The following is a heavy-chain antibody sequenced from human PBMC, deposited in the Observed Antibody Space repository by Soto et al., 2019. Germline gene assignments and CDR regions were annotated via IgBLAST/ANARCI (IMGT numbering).Heavy chain of an antibody. Sequence: QVQLVQSGAEVKKPGASVKVSCKASGYTFTSYDINWVRQATGQGLEWMGWMNPNSGNTGYAQKFQGRVTMTRNTSISTAYMELSSLGSEDTAVYYCARGSTSGSSYYDFWSGYSYYFDYWGQGTLVTVSS. D-gene: IGHD3-3*01. J-gene: IGHJ4*02. V-gene: IGHV1-8*01. CDR3: ARGSTSGSSYYDFWSGYSYYFDY. CDR1: GYTFTSYD. CDR2: MNPNSGNT.